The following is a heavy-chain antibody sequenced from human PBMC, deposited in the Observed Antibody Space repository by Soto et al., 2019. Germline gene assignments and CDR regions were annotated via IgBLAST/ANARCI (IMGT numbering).Heavy chain of an antibody. V-gene: IGHV1-18*01. Sequence: QVQLVQSGVEVKKPGASVKVSCKASGYTFSNYGISWVRQAPGQGLEWMGWFSSYNGDARYAQNLQGRVTMTTDTSTSTAYMELWSLRSDDTAVYYCAGEDSGGLDYWGQGTLVTVSS. CDR3: AGEDSGGLDY. J-gene: IGHJ4*02. CDR2: FSSYNGDA. CDR1: GYTFSNYG. D-gene: IGHD1-26*01.